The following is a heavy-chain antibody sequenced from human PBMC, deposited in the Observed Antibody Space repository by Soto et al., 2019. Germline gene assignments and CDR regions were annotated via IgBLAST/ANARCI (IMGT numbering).Heavy chain of an antibody. CDR3: AKDRYVTIFGVVGGGEY. CDR1: GFTFSDYA. Sequence: EVQVLESGGGLVQPGGSLRLSCAASGFTFSDYAMSWVRQAPGKGLEWVSGISGSGLSTYYADSVKGRFTISRDNSKNTLYLQMNSLRPEDTAIYYCAKDRYVTIFGVVGGGEYWGQGTQITVSS. CDR2: ISGSGLST. D-gene: IGHD3-3*01. J-gene: IGHJ4*02. V-gene: IGHV3-23*01.